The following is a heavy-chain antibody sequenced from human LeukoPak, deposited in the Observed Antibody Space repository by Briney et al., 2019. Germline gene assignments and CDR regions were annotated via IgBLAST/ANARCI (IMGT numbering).Heavy chain of an antibody. Sequence: SETLSLTCTVSGGSISSYYWSWIRQPPGKGLEWIGYIYYSGSTNYNPSLKSRVTMSVDTSKSQFSLKLSSVTAADTAVYYCARDKKGASCYDYWGQGTLVTVSS. CDR1: GGSISSYY. CDR3: ARDKKGASCYDY. D-gene: IGHD2-2*01. V-gene: IGHV4-59*01. CDR2: IYYSGST. J-gene: IGHJ4*02.